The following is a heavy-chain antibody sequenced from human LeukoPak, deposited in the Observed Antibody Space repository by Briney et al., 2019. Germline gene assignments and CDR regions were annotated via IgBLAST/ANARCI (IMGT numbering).Heavy chain of an antibody. V-gene: IGHV3-30*04. CDR1: GFTFSSYA. J-gene: IGHJ5*02. CDR2: ISYDGSNK. CDR3: ARVSLSYCSGGSCYWFDP. Sequence: PGGSLRLSCAASGFTFSSYAMHWVRQAPGKGLEWVAVISYDGSNKYYADSVKGRFTISRDNPKNTLYLQMNSLRAEDTAVYYCARVSLSYCSGGSCYWFDPWGQGTLVTVSS. D-gene: IGHD2-15*01.